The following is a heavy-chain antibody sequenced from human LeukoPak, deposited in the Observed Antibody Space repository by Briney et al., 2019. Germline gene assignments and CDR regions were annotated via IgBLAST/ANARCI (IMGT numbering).Heavy chain of an antibody. J-gene: IGHJ4*02. CDR3: ARGGDWVQFASHIDY. Sequence: GGCLRLSCADSGFSFSNYWMHWVRQGPGKGLVWVSRINSDGNSTSYADSVKGRFTISRDNAKNTLFLQMNSLRAEDTAVYFCARGGDWVQFASHIDYWGQATLVTVSS. CDR2: INSDGNST. D-gene: IGHD5-24*01. V-gene: IGHV3-74*01. CDR1: GFSFSNYW.